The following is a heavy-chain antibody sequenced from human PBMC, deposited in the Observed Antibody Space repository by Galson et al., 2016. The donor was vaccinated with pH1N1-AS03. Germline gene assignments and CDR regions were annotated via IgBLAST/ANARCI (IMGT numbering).Heavy chain of an antibody. CDR1: GYTLTRYY. CDR2: IDPSGGPT. J-gene: IGHJ4*02. V-gene: IGHV1-46*01. Sequence: SVKVSCKASGYTLTRYYMHWVRQAPGQGLEWMGIIDPSGGPTTYAPKYQGRITITTDTSTSTVYMALVSLRSEDTAVYYCARRDYFDYWGQGTLVTVSS. D-gene: IGHD2-21*01. CDR3: ARRDYFDY.